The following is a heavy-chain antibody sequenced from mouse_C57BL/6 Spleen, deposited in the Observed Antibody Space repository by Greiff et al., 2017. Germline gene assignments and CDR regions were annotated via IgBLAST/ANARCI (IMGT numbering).Heavy chain of an antibody. D-gene: IGHD4-1*01. CDR3: ARSGTGTGFAY. V-gene: IGHV1-54*01. CDR2: INPGSGGT. J-gene: IGHJ3*01. Sequence: QVQLQQSGAELVRPGTSVKVSCKASGYAFTNYLIEWVKQRPGQGLEWIGVINPGSGGTNYNEKFKGKATLTADESSSTAYMQLSSLTSEDSAVYFCARSGTGTGFAYWGQGTLVTVSA. CDR1: GYAFTNYL.